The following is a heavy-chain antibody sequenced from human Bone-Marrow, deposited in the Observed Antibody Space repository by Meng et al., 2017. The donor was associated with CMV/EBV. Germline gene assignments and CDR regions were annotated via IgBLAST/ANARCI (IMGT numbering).Heavy chain of an antibody. CDR3: ARDNGDIVVVPAAITYYYGMDV. J-gene: IGHJ6*01. V-gene: IGHV3-48*01. CDR1: GFTFSSYS. CDR2: ISSSSSTI. D-gene: IGHD2-2*02. Sequence: GESLKISCAASGFTFSSYSMNWVRQAPGKGLEWVSYISSSSSTIYYADSVKGRFTISRDNSKNTLYLQMNSLRAEDTAVYYCARDNGDIVVVPAAITYYYGMDVWGQGTTVTVSS.